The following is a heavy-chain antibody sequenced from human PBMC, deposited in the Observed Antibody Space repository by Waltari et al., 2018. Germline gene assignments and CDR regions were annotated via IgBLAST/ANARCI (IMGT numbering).Heavy chain of an antibody. D-gene: IGHD5-12*01. CDR3: ASFDDRVAY. CDR1: GYTFISYD. CDR2: MNPNSDNT. J-gene: IGHJ4*02. Sequence: QVQLVQSGAEVKKPGASVKVSCKASGYTFISYDINWVRQASGQGLEWMGRMNPNSDNTGYAQKFQGRVAMTRNTSISTAYMELSSLRSDDTAVYYCASFDDRVAYWGQGTLVTVSS. V-gene: IGHV1-8*01.